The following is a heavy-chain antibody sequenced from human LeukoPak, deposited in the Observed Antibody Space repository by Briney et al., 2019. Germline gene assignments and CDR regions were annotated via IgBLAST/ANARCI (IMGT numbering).Heavy chain of an antibody. J-gene: IGHJ4*02. CDR3: ARETKCYDSSGCLDY. CDR1: GGSFSGYY. D-gene: IGHD3-22*01. V-gene: IGHV4-34*01. Sequence: PSQTLSLTCAVYGGSFSGYYWSWVRQPAGKGLKWFGEINHSGSTDYNPSLKGRVTISVDTSKNQFSLKLSSVTAADTAVYYCARETKCYDSSGCLDYWGQGTLVTVSS. CDR2: INHSGST.